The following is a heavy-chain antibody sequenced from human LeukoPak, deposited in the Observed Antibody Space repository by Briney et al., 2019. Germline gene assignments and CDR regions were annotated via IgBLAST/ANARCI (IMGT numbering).Heavy chain of an antibody. D-gene: IGHD1-26*01. CDR3: GFDY. Sequence: GGSLRLSCTVSGFTVSSNSMSWVRQAPGKGLEWVSSITSSSSYIYYADSVKGRFTISRDNAKNSLYLQMNSLRVEDTAVVAVGFDYWGQGTLVTVSS. V-gene: IGHV3-21*01. CDR1: GFTVSSNS. CDR2: ITSSSSYI. J-gene: IGHJ4*02.